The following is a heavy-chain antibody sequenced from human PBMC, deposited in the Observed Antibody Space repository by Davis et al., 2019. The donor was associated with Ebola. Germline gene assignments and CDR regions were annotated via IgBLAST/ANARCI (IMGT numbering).Heavy chain of an antibody. J-gene: IGHJ4*02. Sequence: PGGSLRLSCAASGFTFSYYAMHWVRQAPGKGLEWVGFISHDESNEYYADSVRGRFTISRDNSKNTLYLQMSSLRADDTAVYYCAREGNWGLDYWGQGTLVTVSS. D-gene: IGHD7-27*01. CDR1: GFTFSYYA. CDR2: ISHDESNE. V-gene: IGHV3-30-3*01. CDR3: AREGNWGLDY.